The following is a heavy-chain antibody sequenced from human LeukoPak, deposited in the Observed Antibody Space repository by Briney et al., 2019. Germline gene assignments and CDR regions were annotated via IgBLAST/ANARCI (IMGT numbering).Heavy chain of an antibody. CDR1: GYTFTSYY. CDR3: ARGRAASKWELTLDY. Sequence: ASVKVSCKASGYTFTSYYMHWVRQAPGQGLEWMGIINPSGGSTSYAQKFQGRVTMTRDMSTSTVYMELSSLRSEDTAVYYCARGRAASKWELTLDYWGQGTLVTVSS. CDR2: INPSGGST. D-gene: IGHD1-26*01. J-gene: IGHJ4*02. V-gene: IGHV1-46*01.